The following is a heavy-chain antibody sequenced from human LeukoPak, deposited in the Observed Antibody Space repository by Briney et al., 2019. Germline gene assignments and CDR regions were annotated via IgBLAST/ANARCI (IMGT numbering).Heavy chain of an antibody. CDR3: ARSDGYGLVGI. Sequence: PSETLSLTCSVSGASISSGSNYWGWIRQPPGKTREGIGSIYSSGSTYYNPSLKSRVIIIIATPKNHFSLTLSSVTAADTAVYYCARSDGYGLVGIWGQGTMVTVSS. CDR1: GASISSGSNY. CDR2: IYSSGST. V-gene: IGHV4-39*07. D-gene: IGHD3-10*01. J-gene: IGHJ3*02.